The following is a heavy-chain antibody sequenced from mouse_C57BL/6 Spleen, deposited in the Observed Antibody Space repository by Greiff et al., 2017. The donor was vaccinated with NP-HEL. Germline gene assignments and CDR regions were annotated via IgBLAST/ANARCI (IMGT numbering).Heavy chain of an antibody. D-gene: IGHD2-2*01. CDR2: INPNNGGT. CDR1: GYTFTDYY. J-gene: IGHJ3*01. CDR3: ARRGYGFAY. V-gene: IGHV1-26*01. Sequence: EVQLQQSGPELVKPGASVKISCKASGYTFTDYYMNWVKQSHGKSLEWIGDINPNNGGTSYNQKFKGKATLTVDKSSSTAYMELRSLTSEDSAVYCCARRGYGFAYWGQGTLVTVSA.